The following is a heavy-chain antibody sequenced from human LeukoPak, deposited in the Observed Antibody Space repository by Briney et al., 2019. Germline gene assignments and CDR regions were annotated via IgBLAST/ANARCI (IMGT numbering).Heavy chain of an antibody. V-gene: IGHV4-4*09. CDR2: INTKGET. D-gene: IGHD2-21*01. Sequence: PSETLSLTCTVSGGSISAYQWSWVRQSPEKGVEWIGCINTKGETSYNPSLKSRVTTSVDTSKSQFSLRLTSVTAADTAVYYCATSNDAKIAPFDHWGQGAPVTVSS. CDR3: ATSNDAKIAPFDH. J-gene: IGHJ4*02. CDR1: GGSISAYQ.